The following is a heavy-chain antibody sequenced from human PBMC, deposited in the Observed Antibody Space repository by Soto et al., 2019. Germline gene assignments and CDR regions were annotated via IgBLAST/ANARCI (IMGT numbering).Heavy chain of an antibody. Sequence: EVQLVESGGGLVQPGGSLRLSCAASGLTVSTNYMSWVRQSPGKGLEWVSIVHSAGNTYYADSVKGRFTISRDSSKNTMYLQMNSLRAEDTAVYYCARGTVSTGLDYWGQGTLVTVSS. CDR2: VHSAGNT. V-gene: IGHV3-66*01. CDR3: ARGTVSTGLDY. CDR1: GLTVSTNY. J-gene: IGHJ4*02. D-gene: IGHD5-12*01.